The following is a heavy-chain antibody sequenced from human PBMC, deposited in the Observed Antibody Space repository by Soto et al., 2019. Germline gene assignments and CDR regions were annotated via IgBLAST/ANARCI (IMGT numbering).Heavy chain of an antibody. J-gene: IGHJ6*02. CDR2: IYTSGNT. Sequence: SETLSLTCTVSGGSISSYYLSWIRQPAGKGLECIGRIYTSGNTNYNPSLKSRVTMSVDTSKNQFSLKLSSVTAADTAVYYCAREEVGYCSGGRCYYYVMDVWGQGTTVTVYS. CDR3: AREEVGYCSGGRCYYYVMDV. V-gene: IGHV4-4*07. D-gene: IGHD2-15*01. CDR1: GGSISSYY.